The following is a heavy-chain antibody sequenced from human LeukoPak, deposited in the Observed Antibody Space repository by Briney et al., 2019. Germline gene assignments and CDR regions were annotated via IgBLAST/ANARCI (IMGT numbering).Heavy chain of an antibody. CDR3: ARKNYYDSSGYYSD. CDR2: INWNGGST. Sequence: GGSLILSCAASGFTFDDYGMSWVRHAPGKGLEWVSGINWNGGSTGYADSVKGRFTISRDNAKNSLYLQMNSLRAEDTALYYCARKNYYDSSGYYSDWGQGTLVTVSS. CDR1: GFTFDDYG. J-gene: IGHJ4*02. D-gene: IGHD3-22*01. V-gene: IGHV3-20*04.